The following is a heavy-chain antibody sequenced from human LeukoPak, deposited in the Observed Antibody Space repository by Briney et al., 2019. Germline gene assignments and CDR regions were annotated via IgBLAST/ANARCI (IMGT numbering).Heavy chain of an antibody. D-gene: IGHD6-19*01. J-gene: IGHJ4*02. V-gene: IGHV3-48*03. CDR2: ISGSGSTI. CDR3: ATLWDPVAGTTQPLL. Sequence: GGSLRLSCAASGFTFSSYEMNWVRQAPGKGLEWVSYISGSGSTIYYGDSLKGRFTISRDNANNSLYLQMNSLRVEDTAVYYCATLWDPVAGTTQPLLWGQGALVTVSS. CDR1: GFTFSSYE.